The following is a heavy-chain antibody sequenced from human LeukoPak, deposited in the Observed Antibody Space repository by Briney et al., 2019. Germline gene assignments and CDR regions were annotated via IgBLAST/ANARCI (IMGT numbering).Heavy chain of an antibody. CDR2: IDSGGST. D-gene: IGHD5-24*01. J-gene: IGHJ4*02. CDR1: EFTVRSYH. V-gene: IGHV3-53*01. Sequence: GGSLRLSCAASEFTVRSYHMSWVRQAPGKGLEWVSVIDSGGSTYYAESVKGRFTISRDNSKNMVFLQMNSLRAEDTAIYYCAKDDAYLQYDDWGQGTLVTVSS. CDR3: AKDDAYLQYDD.